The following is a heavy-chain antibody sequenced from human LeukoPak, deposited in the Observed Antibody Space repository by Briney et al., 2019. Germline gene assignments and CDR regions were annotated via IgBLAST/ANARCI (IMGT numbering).Heavy chain of an antibody. CDR1: GDSISPNY. CDR3: AGSGTAFSFYYYYYMDV. V-gene: IGHV4-59*01. D-gene: IGHD3-10*01. Sequence: SETLSLTCTVSGDSISPNYWSWIRQPPGKGLEWIGYIFYTGNTNYNPSLKSRVTISLDTSKNQFSLKLTSVTAADTAVYYCAGSGTAFSFYYYYYMDVWGKGTTVTVSS. J-gene: IGHJ6*03. CDR2: IFYTGNT.